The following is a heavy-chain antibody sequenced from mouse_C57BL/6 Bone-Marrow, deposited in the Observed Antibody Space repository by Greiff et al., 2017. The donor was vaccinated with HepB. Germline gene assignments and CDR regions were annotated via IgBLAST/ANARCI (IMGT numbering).Heavy chain of an antibody. CDR2: IYPRSGNT. V-gene: IGHV1-81*01. J-gene: IGHJ3*01. CDR1: GYTFTSYG. CDR3: ARWEYYGSSVAY. D-gene: IGHD1-1*01. Sequence: QVQLQQSGAELARPGASVKLSCKASGYTFTSYGISWVKQRTGQGLEWIGEIYPRSGNTYYNEKFKGKATLTADKSSSTAYMELRSLTSEDSAVYFCARWEYYGSSVAYWGQGTLVTVSA.